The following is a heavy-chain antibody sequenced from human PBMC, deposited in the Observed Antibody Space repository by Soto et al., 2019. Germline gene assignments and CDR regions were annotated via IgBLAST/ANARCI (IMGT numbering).Heavy chain of an antibody. D-gene: IGHD2-2*01. J-gene: IGHJ6*02. Sequence: ASVKVSCKASGYTFTGYYMHWVRQAPGQGLEWMGWINPNSGGTNYAQKFQGWVTMTRDTSISTAYMELGRMRSDDTAVYYCARDFCSSTSCYASKSAVAGTDYYYYYGMDVWGQGTTVTVSS. CDR3: ARDFCSSTSCYASKSAVAGTDYYYYYGMDV. V-gene: IGHV1-2*04. CDR2: INPNSGGT. CDR1: GYTFTGYY.